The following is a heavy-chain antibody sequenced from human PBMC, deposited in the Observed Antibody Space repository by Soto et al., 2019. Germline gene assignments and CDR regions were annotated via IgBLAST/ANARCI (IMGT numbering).Heavy chain of an antibody. Sequence: GAPVKVSCKASGGTFSSYAISWVRQAPGQGLEWMGGIIPIFGTANYAQKFQGRVTITADESTSTAYMELSSLRSEDTAVYYCARSIPVVASPQGWFDPWGQGTLVTVSS. CDR3: ARSIPVVASPQGWFDP. D-gene: IGHD2-15*01. V-gene: IGHV1-69*13. J-gene: IGHJ5*02. CDR2: IIPIFGTA. CDR1: GGTFSSYA.